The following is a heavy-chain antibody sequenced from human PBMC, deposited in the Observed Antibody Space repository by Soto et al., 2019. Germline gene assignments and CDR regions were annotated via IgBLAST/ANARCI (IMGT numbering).Heavy chain of an antibody. J-gene: IGHJ6*02. CDR1: GFTFSSYS. CDR2: ISSSSSYI. CDR3: ASVRSRSGQQLAYYSYYYGMDV. V-gene: IGHV3-21*01. D-gene: IGHD6-13*01. Sequence: GGYLRLSCAASGFTFSSYSMNWVRQAPGKGLEWVSSISSSSSYIYYADSVKVRFTSSSDNAKNSLYLQMNSLRAEDTAVSYCASVRSRSGQQLAYYSYYYGMDVWGQGTTVAVSS.